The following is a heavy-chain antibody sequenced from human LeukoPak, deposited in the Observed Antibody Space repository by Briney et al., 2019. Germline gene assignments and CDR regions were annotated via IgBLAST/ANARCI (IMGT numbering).Heavy chain of an antibody. J-gene: IGHJ4*02. Sequence: GGSLRLSCAASGFTVSSNYMSWVRQAPGKGLEWVSVIYSGGSTYYADSVKGRFTISRDNTKNTLYLQMNSLRAEDTAVYYCARYSYGHFDYWGQGTLVTVSS. V-gene: IGHV3-53*01. D-gene: IGHD5-18*01. CDR2: IYSGGST. CDR1: GFTVSSNY. CDR3: ARYSYGHFDY.